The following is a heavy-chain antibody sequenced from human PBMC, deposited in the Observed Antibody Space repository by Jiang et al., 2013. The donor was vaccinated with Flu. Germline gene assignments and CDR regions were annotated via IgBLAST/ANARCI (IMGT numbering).Heavy chain of an antibody. CDR3: ARDRDIVSRGGFDS. CDR2: MSPSGIT. J-gene: IGHJ4*02. CDR1: GDSFSGDTYY. V-gene: IGHV4-39*07. Sequence: GLVRPSETLSLTCTLSGDSFSGDTYYWGWLRQPQEGAGMDWSMSPSGITYYSPSLESRVTFSVDTSKHQFSLRLSYVTAADTAVYYCARDRDIVSRGGFDSWGQGTMVTVSS. D-gene: IGHD2-21*01.